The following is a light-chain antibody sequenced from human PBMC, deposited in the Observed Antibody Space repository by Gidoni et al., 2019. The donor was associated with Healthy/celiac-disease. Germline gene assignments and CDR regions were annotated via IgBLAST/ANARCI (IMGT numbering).Light chain of an antibody. CDR2: QDS. V-gene: IGLV3-1*01. CDR3: QAQGV. Sequence: PGQSPVLVIYQDSKRPSGIPERFSGSNSGNTATLTISGTQAMDEADYYCQAQGVFGTGTKVTVL. J-gene: IGLJ1*01.